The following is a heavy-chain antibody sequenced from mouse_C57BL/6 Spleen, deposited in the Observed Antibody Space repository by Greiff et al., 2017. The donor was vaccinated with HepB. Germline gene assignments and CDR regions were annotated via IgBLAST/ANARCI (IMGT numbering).Heavy chain of an antibody. D-gene: IGHD3-2*01. V-gene: IGHV1-78*01. CDR3: ARPQDQTAPDYYAMDY. CDR2: IYPRDGST. J-gene: IGHJ4*01. Sequence: QVQLQQSDAELVKPGASVKISCKVSGYTFTDHTMHWMKQRPEQGLEWIGYIYPRDGSTKYNEKFKGKATLTADKSSSTAYMQLNSLTSEDSAVYCCARPQDQTAPDYYAMDYWGQGTSVTVSS. CDR1: GYTFTDHT.